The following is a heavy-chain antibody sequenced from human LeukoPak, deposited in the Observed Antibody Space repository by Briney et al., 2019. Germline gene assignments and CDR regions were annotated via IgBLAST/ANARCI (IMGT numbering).Heavy chain of an antibody. V-gene: IGHV3-30-3*01. CDR2: ISYDGSNK. Sequence: PGGSLRLSCAASGFTFSSYAMHWVRQAPGKGLEWVAVISYDGSNKYYADSVKGRFTISRDNSKNTLYLQMNSLRDEDTAVYYCARVGDYLDYWGQGTLVTVSS. CDR3: ARVGDYLDY. D-gene: IGHD2-15*01. CDR1: GFTFSSYA. J-gene: IGHJ4*02.